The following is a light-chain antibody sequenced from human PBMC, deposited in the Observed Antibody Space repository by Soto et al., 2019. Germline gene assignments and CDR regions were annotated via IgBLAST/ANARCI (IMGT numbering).Light chain of an antibody. J-gene: IGKJ1*01. CDR1: QGIRND. CDR3: RQYETFSGT. V-gene: IGKV1-17*01. Sequence: DIQMTQSPSSLSASVGDRVTITCRASQGIRNDLGWYQQRPGKAPKRLIYAASTLQPGVPSRFSGSGSGTKFTLTIASLQPDDFATYYCRQYETFSGTFGPGTKVDI. CDR2: AAS.